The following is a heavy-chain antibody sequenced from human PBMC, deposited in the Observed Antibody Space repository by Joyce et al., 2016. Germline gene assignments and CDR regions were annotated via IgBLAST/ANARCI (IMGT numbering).Heavy chain of an antibody. J-gene: IGHJ4*02. D-gene: IGHD3-9*01. CDR3: ARAFLTGPYYFDY. V-gene: IGHV4-61*01. CDR1: GVSVNSASYF. Sequence: QVQLQESGPGLVKTSETLSLTCAVSGVSVNSASYFWTWIRQPPWKRLEWIGYIYYSGSTKYNPALKSRVTLSVDTLRNQFSLNLRSVTAADTAVYYCARAFLTGPYYFDYWGQGTLVPVSS. CDR2: IYYSGST.